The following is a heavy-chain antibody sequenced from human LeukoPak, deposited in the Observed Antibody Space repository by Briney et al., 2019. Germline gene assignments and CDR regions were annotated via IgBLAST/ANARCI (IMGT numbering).Heavy chain of an antibody. CDR3: ARHWSHSVAQFGRSFRFDP. CDR2: IYYSGRT. D-gene: IGHD2-15*01. Sequence: SETLSLTCTVSGVSISSTSYCWGWIRQPPGKGLEWIGSIYYSGRTYYNPSLKSRLTISVDTPKNQFSLRLTSVTAADTAVYYCARHWSHSVAQFGRSFRFDPWGQGTLVTVSS. V-gene: IGHV4-39*01. J-gene: IGHJ5*02. CDR1: GVSISSTSYC.